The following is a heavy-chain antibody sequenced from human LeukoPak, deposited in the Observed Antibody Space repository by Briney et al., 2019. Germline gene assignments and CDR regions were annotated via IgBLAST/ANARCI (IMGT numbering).Heavy chain of an antibody. Sequence: GASAKVSCKASGGTFSSYAISWVRQAPGQGLEWMGGIIPIFGTANYAQKFQGRVTITADKSTSTAYMELSSLRSEDTAVYYCARDAGLSGGDNYYYYYYYMDVWGKGTTVTVSS. CDR2: IIPIFGTA. V-gene: IGHV1-69*06. CDR3: ARDAGLSGGDNYYYYYYYMDV. CDR1: GGTFSSYA. D-gene: IGHD2-21*02. J-gene: IGHJ6*03.